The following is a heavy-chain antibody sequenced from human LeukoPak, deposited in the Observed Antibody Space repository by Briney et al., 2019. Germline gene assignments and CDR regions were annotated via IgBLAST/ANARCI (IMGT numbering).Heavy chain of an antibody. V-gene: IGHV1-46*01. CDR2: INPSGGST. CDR3: ASGAWTTGTTSFAY. D-gene: IGHD1-1*01. CDR1: GYTFTSYY. J-gene: IGHJ4*02. Sequence: ASVNVSCKASGYTFTSYYMHWVRQAPGQGLEWMGIINPSGGSTSYAQKFQGRVTMTIDTSTSTLYVELSSLRSEDTAVYYCASGAWTTGTTSFAYWGQGTLVTVSS.